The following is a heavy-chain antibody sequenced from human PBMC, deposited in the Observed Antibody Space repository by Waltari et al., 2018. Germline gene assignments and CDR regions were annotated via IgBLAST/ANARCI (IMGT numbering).Heavy chain of an antibody. Sequence: QLQLQESGPGLVKPSETLSLTCTVSGGPISSSSYYWGWIRQPPGTGLEWIGSIYYSGSTYYNPGLKSRVTISVDTSKSQFARKLSSVTAAETAVYYCARWRGSIYGMDVWGQGTTVTVSS. D-gene: IGHD3-16*01. CDR2: IYYSGST. V-gene: IGHV4-39*01. J-gene: IGHJ6*02. CDR1: GGPISSSSYY. CDR3: ARWRGSIYGMDV.